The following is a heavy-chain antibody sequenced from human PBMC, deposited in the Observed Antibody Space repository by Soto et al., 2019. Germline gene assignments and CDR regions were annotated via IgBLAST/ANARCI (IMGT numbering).Heavy chain of an antibody. CDR2: IYYSGST. CDR1: GGSISSGGYY. CDR3: ARIRNSNYVHYYFDY. Sequence: KPSETLSLTCTVSGGSISSGGYYWSWIRQHPGKGLEWIGYIYYSGSTYYNPSLKSRVTISVDTSKNQFSLKLSSVTAADTAVYYCARIRNSNYVHYYFDYWGQGTLVTVSS. J-gene: IGHJ4*02. V-gene: IGHV4-31*03. D-gene: IGHD4-4*01.